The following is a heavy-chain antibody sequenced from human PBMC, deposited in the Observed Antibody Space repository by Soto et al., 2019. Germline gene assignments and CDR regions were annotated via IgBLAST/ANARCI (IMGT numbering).Heavy chain of an antibody. CDR2: ISYDGSNK. J-gene: IGHJ6*02. CDR3: ARDFSSSWHYYGMDV. V-gene: IGHV3-30-3*01. CDR1: GFTFSSYA. D-gene: IGHD6-13*01. Sequence: GGSLRLSCAASGFTFSSYAMHWVRQAPGKGLEWVAVISYDGSNKYYADSVKGRFTISRDNSKNTLYLQMNSLRAEDTAVYYCARDFSSSWHYYGMDVWGQGTTVTVS.